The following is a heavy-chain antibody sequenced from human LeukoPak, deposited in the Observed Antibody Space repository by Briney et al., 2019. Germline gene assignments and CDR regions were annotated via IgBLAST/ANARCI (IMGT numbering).Heavy chain of an antibody. CDR1: GGTFSSYA. D-gene: IGHD4-17*01. CDR3: ANTHDYDWFDP. Sequence: SVKVSCKASGGTFSSYAISWVRQAPGQGLEWTGRIIPILGIANYAQKFQGRVTITADKSTSTAYMELSSLRSEDTAVYYCANTHDYDWFDPWGQGTLVTVSS. V-gene: IGHV1-69*04. CDR2: IIPILGIA. J-gene: IGHJ5*02.